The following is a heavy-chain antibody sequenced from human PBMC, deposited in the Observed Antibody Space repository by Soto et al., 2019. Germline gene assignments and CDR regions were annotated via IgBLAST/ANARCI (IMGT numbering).Heavy chain of an antibody. J-gene: IGHJ5*02. Sequence: AVKVSCKACLGTFSSYAISWVEQAPGQGREGMGGIIPIFGTANYAQKFQGRVTITADEYTSTAYMELSSLRSADTAVYYCARAITMIVVVTGGFDPWGQGTLVTVSS. CDR1: LGTFSSYA. V-gene: IGHV1-69*13. CDR2: IIPIFGTA. CDR3: ARAITMIVVVTGGFDP. D-gene: IGHD3-22*01.